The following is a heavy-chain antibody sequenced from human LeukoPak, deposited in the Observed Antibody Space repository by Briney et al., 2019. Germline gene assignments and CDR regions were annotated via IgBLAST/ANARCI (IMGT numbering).Heavy chain of an antibody. CDR2: ISSSSSTI. J-gene: IGHJ3*02. Sequence: PGGSLRLSCAASGFSFSDYSINWVRQAPGKGLEWVSYISSSSSTIYYADSVKGRFTISRDNAKNSLYLQMNSLRAEDTAMYYCARVWGRAFDIWSQGTMVTVSS. CDR1: GFSFSDYS. V-gene: IGHV3-48*01. D-gene: IGHD3-16*01. CDR3: ARVWGRAFDI.